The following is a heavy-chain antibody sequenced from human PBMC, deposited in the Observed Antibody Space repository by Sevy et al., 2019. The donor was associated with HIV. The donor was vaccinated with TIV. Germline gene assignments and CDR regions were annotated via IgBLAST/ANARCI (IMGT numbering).Heavy chain of an antibody. CDR2: IRNKADSYTT. V-gene: IGHV3-72*01. J-gene: IGHJ4*02. D-gene: IGHD6-13*01. CDR1: GFTFSDYY. CDR3: ATHAAIAAAGRVFDY. Sequence: GGSLRLSCAASGFTFSDYYMEWVRQAPGKGLEWVGRIRNKADSYTTEYAESVKGRFTISRDDSKNSLYLLMNSLKTEDTAVYYCATHAAIAAAGRVFDYWGQGTLVTVSS.